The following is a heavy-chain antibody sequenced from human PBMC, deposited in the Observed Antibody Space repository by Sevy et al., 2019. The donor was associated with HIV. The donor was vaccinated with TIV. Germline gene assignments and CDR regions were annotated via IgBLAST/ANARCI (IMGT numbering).Heavy chain of an antibody. J-gene: IGHJ4*02. CDR2: ISYDGNIK. Sequence: GGSLRLSCAASRFTFSTYAMHWVRQAPGKGLEWVSVISYDGNIKYYADSVKGRFTISRDDSKNTLYLQMNSLRAEDTAVYYCARDGGACTYGTGKYWGQGTLVTVSS. CDR3: ARDGGACTYGTGKY. D-gene: IGHD3-10*01. V-gene: IGHV3-30-3*01. CDR1: RFTFSTYA.